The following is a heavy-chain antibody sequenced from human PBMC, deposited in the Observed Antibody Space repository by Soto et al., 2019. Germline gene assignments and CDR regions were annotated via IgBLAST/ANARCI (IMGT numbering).Heavy chain of an antibody. Sequence: EVQLLESGGGLVQPGGSLRLSCAASGFTFSSYGMSWVRQAPGKGLEWVSAVSSSGGTTNYAGSVKGRFTISRDNSKNTLYLQMNSLGAEDTAVYYCAKASRGVVVPAAMYWGEGTLVTVSS. J-gene: IGHJ4*01. CDR2: VSSSGGTT. V-gene: IGHV3-23*01. CDR1: GFTFSSYG. CDR3: AKASRGVVVPAAMY. D-gene: IGHD2-2*01.